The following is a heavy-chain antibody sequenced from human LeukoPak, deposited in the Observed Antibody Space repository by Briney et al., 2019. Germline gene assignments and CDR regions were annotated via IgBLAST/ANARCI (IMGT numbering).Heavy chain of an antibody. Sequence: PGGSLRLSCAASGFTFSGYAMSWVRQAPGKGLEWVSAISEDGGNTYYADSVKGRFSISRDMSKNTLYLQVNSLRADDTAVYYCACVCAWGLGTLVTVSS. D-gene: IGHD2-8*01. V-gene: IGHV3-23*01. CDR3: ACVCA. CDR1: GFTFSGYA. CDR2: ISEDGGNT. J-gene: IGHJ5*02.